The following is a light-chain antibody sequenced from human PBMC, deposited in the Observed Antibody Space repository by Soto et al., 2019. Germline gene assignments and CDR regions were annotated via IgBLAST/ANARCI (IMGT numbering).Light chain of an antibody. V-gene: IGKV3-15*01. CDR2: DTS. J-gene: IGKJ4*01. CDR1: QSVGST. Sequence: EIVLTQSPAALSVSPGERATLSCWASQSVGSTLNWYRQRPGQAPRLIIYDTSIRATGIPARFSGSGSGTEFTLTIASLQSEDSGVYYCQRFNRWPLSFGGGTKVEI. CDR3: QRFNRWPLS.